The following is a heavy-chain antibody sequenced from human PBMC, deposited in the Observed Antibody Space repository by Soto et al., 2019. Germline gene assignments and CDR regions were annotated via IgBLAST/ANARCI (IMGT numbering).Heavy chain of an antibody. D-gene: IGHD6-13*01. CDR2: IYYSGST. CDR3: ARGGDIAAAGRGWFNP. CDR1: GGSISSGGYY. V-gene: IGHV4-31*03. J-gene: IGHJ5*02. Sequence: QVQLQESGPGLVKPSQTLSLTCTVSGGSISSGGYYWSWIRQHPGKGLEWIGYIYYSGSTYYNPSLKSRVTISVDTSNNQFSLKLSSVSAADTAVYYCARGGDIAAAGRGWFNPWGQGTLVTVSS.